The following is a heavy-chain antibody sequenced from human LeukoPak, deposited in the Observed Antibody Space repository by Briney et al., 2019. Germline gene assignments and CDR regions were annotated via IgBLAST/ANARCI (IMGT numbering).Heavy chain of an antibody. CDR1: GGSISSSNYY. CDR2: IYTSGTT. V-gene: IGHV4-61*02. Sequence: SETLSLTCTVSGGSISSSNYYWSWIRQPAGKGLEWFGRIYTSGTTNYNPSLKSRVTISIDTSKNQFSLKLSSVTAADTAVYYCARGRYYYGSGSHYVFDYWGQGTLVTVSS. J-gene: IGHJ4*02. D-gene: IGHD3-10*01. CDR3: ARGRYYYGSGSHYVFDY.